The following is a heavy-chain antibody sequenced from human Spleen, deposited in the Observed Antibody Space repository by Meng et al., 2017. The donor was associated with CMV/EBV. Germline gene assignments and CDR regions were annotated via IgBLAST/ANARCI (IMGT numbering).Heavy chain of an antibody. Sequence: TYTVSGGSISSSSYYWGWIRQPPGKGLEWIASIYYSEATYYNPSLKSRVTISVDTSKNHFSLKLSSVTAADTAVYYCARSSRSGFDPWGQGTLVTVSS. CDR3: ARSSRSGFDP. D-gene: IGHD2-15*01. CDR2: IYYSEAT. CDR1: GGSISSSSYY. V-gene: IGHV4-39*07. J-gene: IGHJ5*02.